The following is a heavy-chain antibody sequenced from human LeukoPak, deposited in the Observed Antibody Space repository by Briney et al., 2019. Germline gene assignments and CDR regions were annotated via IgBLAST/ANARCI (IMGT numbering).Heavy chain of an antibody. Sequence: SVKVSCKASGGTFSSYAISWVRQAPGQGLEWMGRIIPIFGTANYARKLQGRVTITTDESTSTAYMELSSLRSEDTAVYYCARSIAAAGLDAFDIWGQGTMVTVSS. D-gene: IGHD6-13*01. J-gene: IGHJ3*02. V-gene: IGHV1-69*05. CDR3: ARSIAAAGLDAFDI. CDR2: IIPIFGTA. CDR1: GGTFSSYA.